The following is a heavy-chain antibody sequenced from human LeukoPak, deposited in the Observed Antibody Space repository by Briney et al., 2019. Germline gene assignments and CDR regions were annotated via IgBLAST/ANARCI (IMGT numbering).Heavy chain of an antibody. Sequence: PGGSLRLSCAASGFTFSSYAMSWVRQAPGKGLEWVSVIYSGGSTYYADSVKGRFTISRDNSKNTLYLQMNSLRAEDTAVYYCARENGGYDYSLDYWGQGTLVTVSS. CDR3: ARENGGYDYSLDY. CDR1: GFTFSSYA. CDR2: IYSGGST. V-gene: IGHV3-66*02. D-gene: IGHD5-12*01. J-gene: IGHJ4*02.